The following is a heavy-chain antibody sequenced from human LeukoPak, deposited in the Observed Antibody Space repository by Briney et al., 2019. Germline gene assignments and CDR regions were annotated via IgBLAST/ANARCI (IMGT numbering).Heavy chain of an antibody. D-gene: IGHD3-22*01. J-gene: IGHJ4*02. V-gene: IGHV3-48*03. CDR2: ISSSGSTI. CDR3: ARGGNYYDSPNGFDY. CDR1: GFTFSSYE. Sequence: GGSLRLSCAASGFTFSSYEMNWVRQAPGKGLEWVSYISSSGSTIYYADSVKGRFTISRDNAKNSLYLQTNSLRAEDTAVYYCARGGNYYDSPNGFDYWGQGTLVTVSS.